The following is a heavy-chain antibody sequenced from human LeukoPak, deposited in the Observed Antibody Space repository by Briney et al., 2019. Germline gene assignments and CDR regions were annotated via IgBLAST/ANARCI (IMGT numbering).Heavy chain of an antibody. CDR3: AREYGDY. V-gene: IGHV4-39*07. Sequence: SETLSLTCTVSGGSISSSSYYWGWIRQPPGKGLEWIGYIYHSGSTYYNPSLKSRVTISVDRSKNQFSLKLSSVTAADTAVYYCAREYGDYWGQGTLVTVSS. D-gene: IGHD4-17*01. CDR1: GGSISSSSYY. J-gene: IGHJ4*02. CDR2: IYHSGST.